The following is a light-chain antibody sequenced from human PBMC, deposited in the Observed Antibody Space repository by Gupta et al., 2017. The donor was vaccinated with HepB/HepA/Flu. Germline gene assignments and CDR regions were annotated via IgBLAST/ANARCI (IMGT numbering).Light chain of an antibody. CDR2: GAS. V-gene: IGKV1-13*02. CDR3: QQFNSYPLT. CDR1: QGITTA. J-gene: IGKJ4*01. Sequence: AIQLPQSPSSLSAPVGDRVTITGRASQGITTALAWYQQKPGKAPNLLIYGASSLKSGVPSRFSGSGSGTDFTLTISSLQPEDFATYFCQQFNSYPLTFGGGTRVDI.